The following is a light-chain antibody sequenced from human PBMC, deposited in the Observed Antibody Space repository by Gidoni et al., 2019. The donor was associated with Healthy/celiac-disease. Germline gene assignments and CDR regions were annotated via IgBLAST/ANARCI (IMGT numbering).Light chain of an antibody. CDR3: NSRDSSGNIWV. J-gene: IGLJ1*01. Sequence: SSELTQDPAVSVALGQTVRITCQGDGLRSYYASWYQQKPGQAPVLVIYGKNNRPSGIPDRFSGSSSGNTASLTITGAQAEDEADYYCNSRDSSGNIWVFGTGTKVTVL. V-gene: IGLV3-19*01. CDR2: GKN. CDR1: GLRSYY.